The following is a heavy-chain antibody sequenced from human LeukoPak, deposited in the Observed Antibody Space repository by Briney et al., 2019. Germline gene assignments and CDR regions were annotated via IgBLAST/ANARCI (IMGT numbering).Heavy chain of an antibody. CDR1: GFTFSDYA. Sequence: GGSLRLSCAASGFTFSDYAMHWVRQAPGKGLDWVAVISSDGRNEYYADSVRGRFTVFRDNSKNTLYLQMNSLRAEDTAVYYCARGTIAAAGYYYFDYWGQGTQVTVSS. V-gene: IGHV3-30*04. D-gene: IGHD6-13*01. J-gene: IGHJ4*02. CDR3: ARGTIAAAGYYYFDY. CDR2: ISSDGRNE.